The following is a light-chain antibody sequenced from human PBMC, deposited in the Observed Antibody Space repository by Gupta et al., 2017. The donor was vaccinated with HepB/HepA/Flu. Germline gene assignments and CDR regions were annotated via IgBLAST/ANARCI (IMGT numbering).Light chain of an antibody. V-gene: IGKV1-39*01. CDR3: QQSYGTPT. CDR1: QSISSY. CDR2: AAV. Sequence: DIQMTQSPSSLSASVGDRVTITCRASQSISSYLNWYQQKPGKAPKLLIYAAVRLQIGVPSRFSGSGSEADFTLTITRLQPEDFATYYCQQSYGTPTFGQGTKVEIK. J-gene: IGKJ1*01.